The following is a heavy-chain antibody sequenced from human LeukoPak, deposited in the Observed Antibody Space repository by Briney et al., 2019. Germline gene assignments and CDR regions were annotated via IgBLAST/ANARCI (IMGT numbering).Heavy chain of an antibody. CDR3: ARDAMVRGVIGDY. CDR2: ISSSSSYI. CDR1: GFTFSSYS. D-gene: IGHD3-10*01. V-gene: IGHV3-21*04. Sequence: GGSLRLSCAASGFTFSSYSMNWVRQAPGKGLEWVSSISSSSSYIYYADSVKGRFTISRDNAKNSLYLQTNSLRAEDTAVYYCARDAMVRGVIGDYWGQGTLVTVSS. J-gene: IGHJ4*02.